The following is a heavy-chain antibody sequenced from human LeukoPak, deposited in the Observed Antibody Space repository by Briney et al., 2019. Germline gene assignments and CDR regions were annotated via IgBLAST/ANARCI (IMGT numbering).Heavy chain of an antibody. Sequence: GGSLRLSCAASGFTFSTYGLHWVRQAPGKGLEWVSFISYDGSNKYYADSVRGRFTISRDNAKNTLYLQMNSLTSEDTAVYFCARAADTSGYYPAYWGQGALVTVSS. J-gene: IGHJ4*02. CDR2: ISYDGSNK. V-gene: IGHV3-30*03. CDR1: GFTFSTYG. CDR3: ARAADTSGYYPAY. D-gene: IGHD3-22*01.